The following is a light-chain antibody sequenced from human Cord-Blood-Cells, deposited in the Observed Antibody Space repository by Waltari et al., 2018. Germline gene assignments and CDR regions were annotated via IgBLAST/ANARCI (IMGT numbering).Light chain of an antibody. CDR3: SSYAGSNNFVV. V-gene: IGLV2-8*01. J-gene: IGLJ2*01. Sequence: QSALTQPLPASGSPQQSLCISCAGTSSDVVGYNYVSWYQQHPGKAPTLMIYEVSKRPPGVPVRFSGSKSGNAASLTVSGLQAEDEADYDCSSYAGSNNFVVFGGGTKLTVL. CDR2: EVS. CDR1: SSDVVGYNY.